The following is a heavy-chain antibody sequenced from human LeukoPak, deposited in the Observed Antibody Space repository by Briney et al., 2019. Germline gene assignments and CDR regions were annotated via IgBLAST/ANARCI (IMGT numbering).Heavy chain of an antibody. CDR1: GFTFSSYA. V-gene: IGHV3-30-3*02. D-gene: IGHD6-13*01. CDR2: ISYDGSNK. Sequence: GRSLRLSCAASGFTFSSYAMHWVRQAPGKGLEWVAVISYDGSNKYYADSVKGRFTISRDNSKNTLYLQMNSLRAEDTAVYYCAKPLAAALSYYFDYWGQGTLVTVSS. CDR3: AKPLAAALSYYFDY. J-gene: IGHJ4*02.